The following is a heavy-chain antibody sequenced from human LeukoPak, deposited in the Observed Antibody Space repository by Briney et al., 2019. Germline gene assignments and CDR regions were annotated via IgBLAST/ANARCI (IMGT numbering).Heavy chain of an antibody. D-gene: IGHD4-17*01. CDR1: GFTFSSYA. J-gene: IGHJ4*02. CDR2: ISYDGSNK. Sequence: GGSLRLSCAASGFTFSSYAMNWVRQAPGKGLEWVAVISYDGSNKYYADSVKGRFTISRDNSKNTLYLQMNSLRAEDTAVYYCPIRGYGDYGVFDYWVQGTLVSVSS. V-gene: IGHV3-30*04. CDR3: PIRGYGDYGVFDY.